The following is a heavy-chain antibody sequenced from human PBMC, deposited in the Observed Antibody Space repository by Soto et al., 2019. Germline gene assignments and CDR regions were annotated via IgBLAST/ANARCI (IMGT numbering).Heavy chain of an antibody. D-gene: IGHD6-19*01. Sequence: QVQLQQWGAGLLKPSETLSLTCAVYGGSFSGYYWSWIRQPPGKGLEWIGEIKYSGSTNYNPSLKRRVTISVDTSKNQFSLKLSSVTAADTAVYYCARKVGQWLGGYNGFDPWGQGTLVTVSS. CDR3: ARKVGQWLGGYNGFDP. CDR2: IKYSGST. CDR1: GGSFSGYY. V-gene: IGHV4-34*01. J-gene: IGHJ5*02.